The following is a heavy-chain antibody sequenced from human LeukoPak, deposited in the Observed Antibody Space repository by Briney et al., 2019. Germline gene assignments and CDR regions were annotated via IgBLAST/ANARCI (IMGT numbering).Heavy chain of an antibody. Sequence: GGSLRLSCEASGFTFSTYVMSWVRQAPGKGLECVSSISGSGGTTYYADSVKGRFTISRDNSKNTVYLQMSSLTVEDTAIYYCAKEKLRYHDYWGQGALVTVSS. V-gene: IGHV3-23*01. CDR1: GFTFSTYV. CDR2: ISGSGGTT. CDR3: AKEKLRYHDY. J-gene: IGHJ4*02. D-gene: IGHD2-2*01.